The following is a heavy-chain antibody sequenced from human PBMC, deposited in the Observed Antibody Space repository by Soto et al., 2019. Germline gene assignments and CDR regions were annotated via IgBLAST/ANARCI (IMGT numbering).Heavy chain of an antibody. CDR3: ASCPCRYYDFWSGGNAVDI. J-gene: IGHJ3*02. CDR1: GGTFSSYA. V-gene: IGHV1-69*13. CDR2: IIPIFGTA. D-gene: IGHD3-3*01. Sequence: SVKVSCKASGGTFSSYAISWVRQAPGQGLEWMGGIIPIFGTANYAQKFQGRVTITADESTSTAYMELSSLRSEDTAVYYCASCPCRYYDFWSGGNAVDIWGEGTMVTVS.